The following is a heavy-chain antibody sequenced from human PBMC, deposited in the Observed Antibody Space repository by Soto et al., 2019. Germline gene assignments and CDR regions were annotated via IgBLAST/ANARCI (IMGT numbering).Heavy chain of an antibody. J-gene: IGHJ6*02. CDR3: ARRGGGPQVRNGMDV. D-gene: IGHD3-10*01. CDR1: GFTFSDYY. Sequence: GGSLRLSCAASGFTFSDYYMSWIRQAPGKGLEWASYISSSSSYTNYADSVKGRFTISRDNAKNSLYLQMNSLRAEDTAVYYCARRGGGPQVRNGMDVWGQGTTVTVSS. V-gene: IGHV3-11*06. CDR2: ISSSSSYT.